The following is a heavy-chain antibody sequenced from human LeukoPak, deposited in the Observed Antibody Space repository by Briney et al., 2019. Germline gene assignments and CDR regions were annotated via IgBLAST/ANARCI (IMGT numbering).Heavy chain of an antibody. D-gene: IGHD6-13*01. CDR2: IYSGGST. V-gene: IGHV3-66*01. Sequence: GSLRLSCAASGFTVSSNYMSWVRQAPGKGLEWVSVIYSGGSTYYADSVKGRFTISRDNSKNTLYLQMNSLRAEDTAVYYCARDVLAAAPRFDPWGQGILVTVSS. CDR1: GFTVSSNY. J-gene: IGHJ5*02. CDR3: ARDVLAAAPRFDP.